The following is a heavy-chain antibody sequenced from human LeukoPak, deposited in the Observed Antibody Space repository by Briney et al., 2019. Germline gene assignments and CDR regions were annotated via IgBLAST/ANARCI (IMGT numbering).Heavy chain of an antibody. Sequence: GGSLRLSCAASGFTFSNYAMRWVRQAPGKGLEWVSAIGGSGDTTYYADSVKGRFTISRDYSKNTLYLQMNSLRAEDTAVYYCTKFHIVVVNGYFDYWGQGTLVTVSS. D-gene: IGHD2-21*01. CDR3: TKFHIVVVNGYFDY. CDR2: IGGSGDTT. CDR1: GFTFSNYA. J-gene: IGHJ4*02. V-gene: IGHV3-23*01.